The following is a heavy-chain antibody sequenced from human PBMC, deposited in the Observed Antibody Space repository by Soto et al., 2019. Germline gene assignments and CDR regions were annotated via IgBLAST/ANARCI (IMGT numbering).Heavy chain of an antibody. J-gene: IGHJ5*02. CDR1: GGSISSYY. Sequence: PSETLSLTCTVSGGSISSYYWSWIRQPPGKGLEWIGYIYYSGSTNYNPSLKSRVTISVDTSKNQFSLKLSSVTAADTAMYYCARHVGTLLRGYCASTSCRFDPWGQGTLVTVSS. V-gene: IGHV4-59*01. CDR3: ARHVGTLLRGYCASTSCRFDP. CDR2: IYYSGST. D-gene: IGHD2-2*01.